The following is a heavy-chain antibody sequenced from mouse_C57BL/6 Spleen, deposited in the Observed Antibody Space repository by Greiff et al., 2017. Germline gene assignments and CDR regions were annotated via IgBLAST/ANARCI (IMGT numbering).Heavy chain of an antibody. Sequence: VQLQQPGAELVRPGSSVKLSCKASGYTFTSYWMDWVKQRPGQGLEWIGNIYPSDSETHYNQKFKDKATLTVDKSSSTAYMQLSSLTSEDSAVYYCARSAYYSNYEGFAYWGQGNLVTVSA. V-gene: IGHV1-61*01. J-gene: IGHJ3*01. D-gene: IGHD2-5*01. CDR2: IYPSDSET. CDR1: GYTFTSYW. CDR3: ARSAYYSNYEGFAY.